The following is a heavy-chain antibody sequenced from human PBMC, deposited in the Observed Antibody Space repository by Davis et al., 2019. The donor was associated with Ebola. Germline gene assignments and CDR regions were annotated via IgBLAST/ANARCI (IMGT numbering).Heavy chain of an antibody. CDR1: GYIFTNYW. Sequence: GESLKISCRGSGYIFTNYWIGWVRQMPGKGLEWMGILYPGDSDTRYSPSFQGQVTISADKSISTAYLQWSSLRASDTAMYYCARPKNGDYDYWGQGTLVTVSS. CDR3: ARPKNGDYDY. V-gene: IGHV5-51*01. J-gene: IGHJ4*02. CDR2: LYPGDSDT. D-gene: IGHD4-17*01.